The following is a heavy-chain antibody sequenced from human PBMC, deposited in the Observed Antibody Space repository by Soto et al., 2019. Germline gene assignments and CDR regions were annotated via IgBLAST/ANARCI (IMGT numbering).Heavy chain of an antibody. J-gene: IGHJ4*02. CDR3: AEGLELSY. CDR2: INHSGST. V-gene: IGHV4-34*01. D-gene: IGHD1-7*01. CDR1: GGSFSGYY. Sequence: SETLSLTCAVYGGSFSGYYWSWIRQPPGKGLEWIGEINHSGSTNYNPSLKSRVTISVDTSKNQFSLKLSSVTAADTAVYYCAEGLELSYWGQGTLVTVS.